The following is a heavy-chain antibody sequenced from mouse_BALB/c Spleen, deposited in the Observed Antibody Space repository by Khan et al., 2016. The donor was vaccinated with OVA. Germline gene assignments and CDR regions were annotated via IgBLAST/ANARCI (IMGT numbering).Heavy chain of an antibody. J-gene: IGHJ3*01. CDR1: NYSFTDYT. CDR3: TRSGYGGVAY. D-gene: IGHD1-2*01. V-gene: IGHV1-18*01. CDR2: INPYNGGS. Sequence: VQLKQSGPELVKPGDSMKISCKASNYSFTDYTMNWVKQSHGKNLEWIGLINPYNGGSNYNQKFKGKATLTVDKSSSTAYMELLSLTSEDSAVYFCTRSGYGGVAYWGQGTLVTVSA.